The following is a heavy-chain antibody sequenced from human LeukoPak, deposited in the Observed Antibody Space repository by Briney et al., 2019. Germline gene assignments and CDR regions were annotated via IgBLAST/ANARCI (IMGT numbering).Heavy chain of an antibody. Sequence: ASVKVSCKASGYTFTGYYMHWVRQAPGQGLEWMGWINPNSGGTNYAQKFQGRVTMTRDTSISTAYMELSRLRSDDTAVYYCARESKNRVGAVDYWGQGTLVTVSS. V-gene: IGHV1-2*02. D-gene: IGHD1-14*01. CDR2: INPNSGGT. J-gene: IGHJ4*02. CDR3: ARESKNRVGAVDY. CDR1: GYTFTGYY.